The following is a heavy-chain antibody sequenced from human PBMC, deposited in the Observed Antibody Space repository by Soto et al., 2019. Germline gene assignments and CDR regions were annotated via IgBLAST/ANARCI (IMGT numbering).Heavy chain of an antibody. J-gene: IGHJ4*02. CDR1: GYTFTSYG. Sequence: QVPLVQSGAEVKKPGTSVKVSCKASGYTFTSYGISWVRQAPGQGLEWMGWISAYNGNTNYAQKLQGRVTMTTDTSTSTAYMELRSLRSDDTAVYYSARVAVAGPVGHDFDYWGQGTLVTVSS. V-gene: IGHV1-18*01. CDR3: ARVAVAGPVGHDFDY. CDR2: ISAYNGNT. D-gene: IGHD6-19*01.